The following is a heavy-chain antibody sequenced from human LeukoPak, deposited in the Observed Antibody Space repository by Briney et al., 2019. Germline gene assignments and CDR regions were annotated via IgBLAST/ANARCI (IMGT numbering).Heavy chain of an antibody. CDR1: GFTFSSYS. CDR2: ISSSSSYI. Sequence: GGSLRLSCAASGFTFSSYSMNWVRQAPGKGLEWVSSISSSSSYIYYADSVKGRFTISRDNAKNSLYLQMNSLRAEDTAVYYCARTVNGPCSGTSCFHFDYWGQGTLVTVSS. D-gene: IGHD2-2*01. V-gene: IGHV3-21*01. J-gene: IGHJ4*02. CDR3: ARTVNGPCSGTSCFHFDY.